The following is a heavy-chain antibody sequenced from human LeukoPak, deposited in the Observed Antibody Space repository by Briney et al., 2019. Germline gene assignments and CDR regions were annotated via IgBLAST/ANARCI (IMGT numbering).Heavy chain of an antibody. CDR3: ARGLVGATAKNDY. J-gene: IGHJ4*02. CDR2: INHSGST. V-gene: IGHV4-39*07. D-gene: IGHD1-26*01. Sequence: KPSETLSLTCTVSGGSISSGDYYWSWIRQPPGKGLEWIGEINHSGSTNYNPSLKSRVTISVDTSKNQFSLKLSSVTAADTAVYYCARGLVGATAKNDYWGQGTLVTVSS. CDR1: GGSISSGDYY.